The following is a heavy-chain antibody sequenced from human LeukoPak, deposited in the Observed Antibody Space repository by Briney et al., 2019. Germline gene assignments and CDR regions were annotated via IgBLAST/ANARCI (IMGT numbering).Heavy chain of an antibody. Sequence: GRSLRLSCVASGFTFDDYAMHWVRQAPGKGLEWVSGIGWNSFTIVYADSVKGRFTISRDNAKNSLYLQMNSLRAEDTAFYYCARDKEAVAGPIDYWGQGTLVTVSS. CDR2: IGWNSFTI. V-gene: IGHV3-9*01. D-gene: IGHD6-19*01. CDR1: GFTFDDYA. J-gene: IGHJ4*02. CDR3: ARDKEAVAGPIDY.